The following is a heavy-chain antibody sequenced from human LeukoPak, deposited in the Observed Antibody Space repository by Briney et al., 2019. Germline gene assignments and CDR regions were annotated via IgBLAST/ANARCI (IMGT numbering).Heavy chain of an antibody. J-gene: IGHJ4*02. Sequence: GGPLRLPCIAWGFTFSSYRVQGVPEAPGKGRVCGSRSSSDGSSTVYADTVEGRFSISRNNAKNTLYLQMNSLRAADTAVYYCARDGDSTVDFDYWGQGTLVTVSS. CDR1: GFTFSSYR. V-gene: IGHV3-74*01. CDR3: ARDGDSTVDFDY. D-gene: IGHD4-23*01. CDR2: SSSDGSST.